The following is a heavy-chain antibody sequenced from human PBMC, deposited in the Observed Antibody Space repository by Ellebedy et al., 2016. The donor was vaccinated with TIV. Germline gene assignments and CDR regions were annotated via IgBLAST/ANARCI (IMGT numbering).Heavy chain of an antibody. Sequence: SETLSLTXTVSGGSISSHYWSWIRQHPGKGLERIGYIYYSGSTYYNPSLKSRVTISVDTSKNQFSLKLSSVTAADTAVYYCARGRVKGYYDFWSGYPTTYYMDVWGKGTTVTVSS. D-gene: IGHD3-3*01. J-gene: IGHJ6*03. CDR3: ARGRVKGYYDFWSGYPTTYYMDV. CDR2: IYYSGST. V-gene: IGHV4-59*06. CDR1: GGSISSHY.